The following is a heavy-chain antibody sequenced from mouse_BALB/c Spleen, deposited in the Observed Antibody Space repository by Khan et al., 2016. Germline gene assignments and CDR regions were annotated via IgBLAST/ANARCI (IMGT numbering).Heavy chain of an antibody. CDR2: INTYTGEP. D-gene: IGHD3-2*01. J-gene: IGHJ3*01. Sequence: QIQLVQSGPELKKPGETVKISCKASGYTFTNYGMNWVKQAPGKGLKWMGWINTYTGEPTYADDFKGRFSFSLETSANTAYLQINNLKNEDTATYCCARSRTARATGFAYWGPGTLVTVSA. CDR1: GYTFTNYG. CDR3: ARSRTARATGFAY. V-gene: IGHV9-3-1*01.